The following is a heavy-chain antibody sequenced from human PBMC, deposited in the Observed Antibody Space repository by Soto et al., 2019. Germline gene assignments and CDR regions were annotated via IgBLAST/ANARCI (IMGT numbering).Heavy chain of an antibody. CDR3: ARASDYYGSGCYWIFDF. Sequence: QVQLQESGPGLVKPSQTLSLTCTVSGGSISSGGYYWSWIRQHPGKGLEWIGYIYYSGSTYYNPSLKSRVTISVDTSKNQFSLKLSSVTAADTAVYYCARASDYYGSGCYWIFDFWGQGTLVTVSS. D-gene: IGHD3-10*01. V-gene: IGHV4-31*03. CDR2: IYYSGST. CDR1: GGSISSGGYY. J-gene: IGHJ4*02.